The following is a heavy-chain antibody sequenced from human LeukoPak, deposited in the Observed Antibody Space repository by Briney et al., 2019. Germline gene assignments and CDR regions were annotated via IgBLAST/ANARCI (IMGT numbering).Heavy chain of an antibody. D-gene: IGHD4-23*01. J-gene: IGHJ4*02. CDR1: GFTFSTYG. V-gene: IGHV3-23*01. CDR3: AKRSDYGGNRNYFDS. CDR2: TSDSGVST. Sequence: GGSLRLSCAASGFTFSTYGMSWVRQAPGKGLEWVSSTSDSGVSTYYADSVKGRLTISRDNSKNTLYLQMNSLRAEDTAVYYCAKRSDYGGNRNYFDSWGQGTLVTVSS.